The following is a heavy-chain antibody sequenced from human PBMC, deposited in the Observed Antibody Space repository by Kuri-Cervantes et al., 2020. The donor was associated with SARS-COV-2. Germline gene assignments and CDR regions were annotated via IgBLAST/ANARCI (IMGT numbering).Heavy chain of an antibody. CDR3: ARPPEEGAVTTWGNDY. CDR1: GGTFSSYA. V-gene: IGHV1-69*13. D-gene: IGHD4-17*01. CDR2: IIPIFGTA. J-gene: IGHJ4*02. Sequence: SVKVSCKASGGTFSSYAISWVRQAPGEGLEWMGWIIPIFGTANYAQKFQGRVTITADESTSTAYMELSSMRSDDTAVYYCARPPEEGAVTTWGNDYWGREPWSPSPQ.